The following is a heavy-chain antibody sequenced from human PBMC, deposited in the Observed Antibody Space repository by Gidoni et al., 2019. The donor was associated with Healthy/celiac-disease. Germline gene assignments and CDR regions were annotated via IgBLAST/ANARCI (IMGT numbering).Heavy chain of an antibody. V-gene: IGHV3-33*01. J-gene: IGHJ4*02. D-gene: IGHD1-26*01. CDR3: ARTGGGSYYEYYFDY. CDR1: GFTFSSYG. CDR2: IWYDGSNK. Sequence: QVQLVESGGGVGQPGRSLRLSCAESGFTFSSYGMHWVRQAPGKGLEWVAVIWYDGSNKYYADSVKGRFTISRDNSKNTLYLQMNSLRAEDTAVYYCARTGGGSYYEYYFDYWGQGTLVTVSS.